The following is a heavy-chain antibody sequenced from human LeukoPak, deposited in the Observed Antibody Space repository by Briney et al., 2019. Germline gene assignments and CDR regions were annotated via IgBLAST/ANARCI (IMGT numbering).Heavy chain of an antibody. Sequence: WGTLSLSCAASGFTFSSYSITWVRQAPGKGLEWVSSINSSGANIYYADSVKGRFTISRDNAKNSLYPQMSSLRAEDTAVYYCASPGSCSSTSCYVGYMDVWGKGTTVTVSS. CDR1: GFTFSSYS. J-gene: IGHJ6*03. V-gene: IGHV3-21*01. D-gene: IGHD2-2*01. CDR2: INSSGANI. CDR3: ASPGSCSSTSCYVGYMDV.